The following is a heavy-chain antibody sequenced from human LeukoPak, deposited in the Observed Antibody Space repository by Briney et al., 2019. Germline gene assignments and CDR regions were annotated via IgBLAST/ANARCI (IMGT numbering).Heavy chain of an antibody. Sequence: GGSLRLSCTVSGFTVSSNSMSWVRQAPGKGREWVSFIYSGTTHYSDSVKGRFTISRDNSKNTLYLQMNSLRAEDTAVYYCARRAGAYSHPYDYWGQGTLVTVSS. CDR3: ARRAGAYSHPYDY. V-gene: IGHV3-53*01. J-gene: IGHJ4*02. D-gene: IGHD4/OR15-4a*01. CDR2: IYSGTT. CDR1: GFTVSSNS.